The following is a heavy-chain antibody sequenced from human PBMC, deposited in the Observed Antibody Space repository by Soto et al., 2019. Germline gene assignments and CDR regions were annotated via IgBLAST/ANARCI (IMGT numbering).Heavy chain of an antibody. J-gene: IGHJ4*02. V-gene: IGHV4-4*02. Sequence: QVQLQESGPGLVKPSGTLSLTCAVSGGSVGATNCWNWIRQPPGKGLEWIGEINLSGTTNYNPSRSMPVTMEIDQTQIEVPMTLTAVTAADTYYYYRSRTLFGGTSYVAYCGQGTLVTVSS. CDR2: INLSGTT. CDR1: GGSVGATNC. CDR3: SRTLFGGTSYVAY. D-gene: IGHD3-3*01.